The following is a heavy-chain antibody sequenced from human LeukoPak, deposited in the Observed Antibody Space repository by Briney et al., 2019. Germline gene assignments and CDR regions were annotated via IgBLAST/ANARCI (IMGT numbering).Heavy chain of an antibody. CDR3: ARSRAGGAFDI. Sequence: SETLSLTCTVSGGSISGGGYYWSWIRQPPGKGLEWIVYIYHSGSTYYNPSLKSRVTISVDRSKNQFSQKLSSVTAADTAVYYCARSRAGGAFDIWGQGTMVTVSS. J-gene: IGHJ3*02. CDR1: GGSISGGGYY. CDR2: IYHSGST. D-gene: IGHD3-16*01. V-gene: IGHV4-30-2*01.